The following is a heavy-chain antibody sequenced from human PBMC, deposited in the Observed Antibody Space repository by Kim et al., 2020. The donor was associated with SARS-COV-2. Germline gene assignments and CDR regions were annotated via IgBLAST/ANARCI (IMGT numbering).Heavy chain of an antibody. D-gene: IGHD5-12*01. CDR1: GGSISSSSYY. CDR3: AGGGVSATITSLDY. V-gene: IGHV4-39*01. Sequence: SETLSLTCTVSGGSISSSSYYWGWIRQPPGKGLEWIGSIYYSGSTYYNPSLKSRVTISVDTSKNQFSLKLSSVTAADTAVYYCAGGGVSATITSLDYWGQGTLVTVSS. CDR2: IYYSGST. J-gene: IGHJ4*02.